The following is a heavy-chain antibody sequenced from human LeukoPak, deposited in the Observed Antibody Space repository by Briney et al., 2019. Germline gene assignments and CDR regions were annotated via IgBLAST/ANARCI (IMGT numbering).Heavy chain of an antibody. D-gene: IGHD5-18*01. CDR2: VSTDGSFT. J-gene: IGHJ4*02. CDR1: GLTFSSYW. Sequence: GGSLRLSCAASGLTFSSYWMHWVRQGPEKGLVWVARVSTDGSFTSYADSVKGRFTISRDNAKNTLYLQMNSLRDEDTAVYYCARGYGTVWGQGTLVAVSS. V-gene: IGHV3-74*01. CDR3: ARGYGTV.